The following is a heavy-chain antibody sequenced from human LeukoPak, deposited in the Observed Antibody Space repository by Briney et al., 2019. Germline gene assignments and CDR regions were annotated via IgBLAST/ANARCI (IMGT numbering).Heavy chain of an antibody. D-gene: IGHD1-7*01. CDR1: GFTFSSYA. CDR3: ARESNWNYVLSAFDI. J-gene: IGHJ3*02. V-gene: IGHV3-30-3*01. Sequence: GRSLRLSCAASGFTFSSYAMHWVRQAPGKGLEWVAVISYDGSNKYYADSVKGRFTISRDNSKNTLYLQMNSLRAEDTAVYYCARESNWNYVLSAFDIWGQGTVVTVSS. CDR2: ISYDGSNK.